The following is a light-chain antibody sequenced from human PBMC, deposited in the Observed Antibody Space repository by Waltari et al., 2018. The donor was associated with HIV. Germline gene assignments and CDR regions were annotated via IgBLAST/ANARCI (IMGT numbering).Light chain of an antibody. V-gene: IGLV4-69*01. J-gene: IGLJ3*02. Sequence: HLVLTQSPSASASLGASVRLTCTLSSGHSSYAIAWHQQQPETGPRFLMKLNSDGSHNKGDGVPDRFSGSRSGAERYLTITSLQSDDEADYYCQTWGTGIQVFGGGTKLTVL. CDR1: SGHSSYA. CDR2: LNSDGSH. CDR3: QTWGTGIQV.